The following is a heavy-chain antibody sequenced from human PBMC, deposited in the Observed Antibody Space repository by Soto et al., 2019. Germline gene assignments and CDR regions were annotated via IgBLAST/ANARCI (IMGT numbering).Heavy chain of an antibody. D-gene: IGHD3-10*01. CDR2: INAGNGNT. CDR1: GYTFTTYA. J-gene: IGHJ5*02. V-gene: IGHV1-3*01. CDR3: GRRFKSAGWLAP. Sequence: QVQLVQSGPEVKKPGASVKVSCKASGYTFTTYAIHWVRQAPGQGLEWMGWINAGNGNTEFSERFRGRVTITRDTSASTAHMGLTGRTSEDTVFYYCGRRFKSAGWLAPWGREPWSSSPQ.